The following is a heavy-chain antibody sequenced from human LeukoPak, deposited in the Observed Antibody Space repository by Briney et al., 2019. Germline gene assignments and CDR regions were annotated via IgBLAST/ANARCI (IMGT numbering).Heavy chain of an antibody. Sequence: SQTLSLTCAISGDSVSSNSAAWNWIRQSPSRGLEWLGRTYYGSQWYNEYEPSVRSRIIITTDTSANHVSLQLNSVTPEDTAAYYCTRELGGFDHWGQGTLVTVSS. J-gene: IGHJ4*02. CDR1: GDSVSSNSAA. CDR3: TRELGGFDH. V-gene: IGHV6-1*01. CDR2: TYYGSQWYN. D-gene: IGHD3-16*01.